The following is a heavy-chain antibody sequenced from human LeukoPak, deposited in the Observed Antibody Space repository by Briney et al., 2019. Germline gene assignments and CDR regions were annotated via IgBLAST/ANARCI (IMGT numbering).Heavy chain of an antibody. J-gene: IGHJ4*02. CDR3: ATPPTVTRNY. D-gene: IGHD4-17*01. CDR2: ISSTGGTT. Sequence: GGSLRLSCAASGITFSSYGMSWVRQAPGKGLEWVSSISSTGGTTYYADSVKGRFTISRDNSKNTLYLQMNSLRAEDTAVYYCATPPTVTRNYWGQGTLVTVSS. V-gene: IGHV3-23*01. CDR1: GITFSSYG.